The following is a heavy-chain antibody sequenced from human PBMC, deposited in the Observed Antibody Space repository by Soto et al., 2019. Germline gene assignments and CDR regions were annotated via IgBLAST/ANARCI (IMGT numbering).Heavy chain of an antibody. Sequence: GGSLRLSCAASGFTFSSYSMNWVRQAPGKGLEWVSYISSSSTIYYADSVKGRFTISRDNAKNSLYLQMNSLRAEDTAVYYCAREMYYDFWSAYYTRYFDYWGQGTLVTVSS. CDR3: AREMYYDFWSAYYTRYFDY. V-gene: IGHV3-48*01. J-gene: IGHJ4*02. CDR1: GFTFSSYS. CDR2: ISSSSTI. D-gene: IGHD3-3*01.